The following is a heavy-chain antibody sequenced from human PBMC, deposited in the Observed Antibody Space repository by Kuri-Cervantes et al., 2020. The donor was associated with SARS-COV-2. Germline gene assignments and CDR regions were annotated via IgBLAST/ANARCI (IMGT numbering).Heavy chain of an antibody. CDR2: ITWNGGSK. D-gene: IGHD3-22*01. J-gene: IGHJ4*02. CDR1: GFTFDDYA. Sequence: SLKISCAASGFTFDDYAMHWVRQAPGKGLEWVSGITWNGGSKGYAESVRGRFTISRDNAKNSLYLQMNSLRTEDTAFYYCAKDVAYYDSSGCADCWGQGTLVTVSS. V-gene: IGHV3-9*01. CDR3: AKDVAYYDSSGCADC.